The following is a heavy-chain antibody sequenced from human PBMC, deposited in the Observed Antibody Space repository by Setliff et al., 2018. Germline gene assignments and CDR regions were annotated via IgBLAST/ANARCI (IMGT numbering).Heavy chain of an antibody. CDR2: IIHSGST. CDR3: ARVSIAAPSYYGMDV. CDR1: GGSFSGYY. J-gene: IGHJ6*02. V-gene: IGHV4-34*12. D-gene: IGHD2-21*01. Sequence: TSETLSLTCAVYGGSFSGYYWSWIRQPPGKRLEWIGEIIHSGSTNYNPSLKSRVTISMDTSKNQFSLELTSVTAADSAVYYCARVSIAAPSYYGMDVWGRGTTVTVSS.